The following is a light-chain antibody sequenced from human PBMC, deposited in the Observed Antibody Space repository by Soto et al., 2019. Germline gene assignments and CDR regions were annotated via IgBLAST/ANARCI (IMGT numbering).Light chain of an antibody. J-gene: IGKJ2*01. CDR2: KTS. CDR3: QQYNTYS. CDR1: QDISNY. V-gene: IGKV1-5*03. Sequence: DIQMTQSPSSLSASVGDRVTITCQASQDISNYLNWYQQKPGKAPKLLIYKTSTLESGVPSRFSGSGSGTEFTLTISNLQPDDFATYYCQQYNTYSFGQGTKLEIK.